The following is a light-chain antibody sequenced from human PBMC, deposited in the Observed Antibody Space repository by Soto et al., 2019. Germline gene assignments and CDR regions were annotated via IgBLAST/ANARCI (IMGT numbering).Light chain of an antibody. CDR2: DVS. J-gene: IGLJ1*01. CDR3: SSYTRSTSLSV. CDR1: SSDVGGYNY. Sequence: QSVVTQPASVSGSPGQSITISCTGTSSDVGGYNYVSWYQQHPGKAPKLMIYDVSNRPSGVSNRFSGSKSGNTASLTISGLQAEDEADYYCSSYTRSTSLSVLATGTNVNVL. V-gene: IGLV2-14*01.